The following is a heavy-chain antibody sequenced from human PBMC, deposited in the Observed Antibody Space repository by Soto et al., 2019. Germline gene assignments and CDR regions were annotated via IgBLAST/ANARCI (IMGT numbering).Heavy chain of an antibody. CDR2: TYYRSRWYN. D-gene: IGHD6-19*01. J-gene: IGHJ4*02. Sequence: SQTLSLTCAISGDSVSGNSAAWNWIRQSPSRGLEWLGRTYYRSRWYNDYAVSVKSRITVTPDTSKNQFSLHLNSVTPEDTAVYYCARVFPYDVSSDSYLDNWGQGALVTV. V-gene: IGHV6-1*01. CDR3: ARVFPYDVSSDSYLDN. CDR1: GDSVSGNSAA.